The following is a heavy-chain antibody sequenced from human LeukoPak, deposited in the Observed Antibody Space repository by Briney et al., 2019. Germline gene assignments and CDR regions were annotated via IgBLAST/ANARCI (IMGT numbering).Heavy chain of an antibody. D-gene: IGHD4-17*01. CDR2: ISAYNGNT. CDR1: GYTFTSYG. J-gene: IGHJ5*02. V-gene: IGHV1-18*01. Sequence: ASVKVSCKASGYTFTSYGISWVRQAPGQGLEWMGWISAYNGNTNYAQKPQGRVTMTTDTSTSTAYMELRSLRSDDTAVYYCARVVGYGDKGRFDPWGQGTLVTVSS. CDR3: ARVVGYGDKGRFDP.